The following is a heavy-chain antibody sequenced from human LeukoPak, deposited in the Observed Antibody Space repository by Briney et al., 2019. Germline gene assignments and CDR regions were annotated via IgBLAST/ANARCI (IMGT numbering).Heavy chain of an antibody. Sequence: PGGSLRLSCAASGFTFSQYWMSWVRQAPGKGLEWVANIKHDGSEKQDGSEKNYVDSVKGRFTISRDNSKNTLYLQMNSLRDEDTALYYCAKVSPNIDYWGQGTLVTVSS. V-gene: IGHV3-7*03. J-gene: IGHJ4*02. CDR1: GFTFSQYW. CDR2: IKHDGSEKQDGSEK. CDR3: AKVSPNIDY. D-gene: IGHD1/OR15-1a*01.